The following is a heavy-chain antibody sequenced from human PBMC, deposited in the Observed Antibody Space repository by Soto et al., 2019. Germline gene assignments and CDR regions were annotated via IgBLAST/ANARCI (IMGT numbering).Heavy chain of an antibody. D-gene: IGHD5-12*01. V-gene: IGHV1-69*13. CDR3: ATRRDGYTKFDY. CDR1: GGTLSSYV. CDR2: IIPVFGTV. J-gene: IGHJ4*02. Sequence: SVKVSCKASGGTLSSYVINWVLQAPGQGLEWMGVIIPVFGTVNYAQKFQGRVTIIADGSTRTAYMELSSLRSEDTAVYYCATRRDGYTKFDYWGQGTLVTVSS.